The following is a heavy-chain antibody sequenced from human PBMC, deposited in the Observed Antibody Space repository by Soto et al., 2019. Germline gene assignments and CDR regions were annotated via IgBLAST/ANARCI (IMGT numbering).Heavy chain of an antibody. D-gene: IGHD1-26*01. CDR1: GGSISSYY. J-gene: IGHJ4*02. CDR2: IYYSGST. Sequence: SETLSLSCTVSGGSISSYYGSWIRQPPGRGLEWIGYIYYSGSTNYNPSLKSRVTISVDTSKNQFSLKLSSVTAADTAVYYCARRWGAAFDYWGQGTLVTVS. V-gene: IGHV4-59*01. CDR3: ARRWGAAFDY.